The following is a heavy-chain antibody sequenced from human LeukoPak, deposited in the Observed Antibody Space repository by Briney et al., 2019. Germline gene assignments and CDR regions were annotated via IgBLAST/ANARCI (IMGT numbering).Heavy chain of an antibody. CDR3: ARDGQLLWFGESSAYYFDY. CDR1: GYTFTIYG. CDR2: ISACNGNT. Sequence: ASVKVSCKASGYTFTIYGIGLVRQAPGQGLEWKGWISACNGNTNYAQKLQGRVTMTTGTSTSTAYMELRSLRSDDTAVYYCARDGQLLWFGESSAYYFDYWGQGTLVTVSS. J-gene: IGHJ4*02. V-gene: IGHV1-18*04. D-gene: IGHD3-10*01.